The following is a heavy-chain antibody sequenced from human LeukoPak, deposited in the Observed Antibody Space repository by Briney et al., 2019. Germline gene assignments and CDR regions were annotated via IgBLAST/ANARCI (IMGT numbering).Heavy chain of an antibody. CDR3: ARAYSSSWYYYMDV. V-gene: IGHV1-3*03. J-gene: IGHJ6*03. CDR1: GYTFTSYA. Sequence: ASVKVSCKASGYTFTSYAVHWVRRAPGQSLEWMGYINDGDGNTKYSQEFQGRVTITRDTSASIVYMELSSLRSEDTAVYYCARAYSSSWYYYMDVWGKGTTVTVSS. CDR2: INDGDGNT. D-gene: IGHD6-13*01.